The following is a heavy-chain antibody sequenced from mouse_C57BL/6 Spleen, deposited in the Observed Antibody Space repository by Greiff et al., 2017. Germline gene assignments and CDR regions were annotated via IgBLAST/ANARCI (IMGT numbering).Heavy chain of an antibody. CDR3: ARTITTAQDY. D-gene: IGHD1-2*01. J-gene: IGHJ2*01. CDR1: GYAFSSSW. Sequence: VQLQQSGPELVKPGASVKISCKASGYAFSSSWMNWVKQRPGKGLEWIGRIYPGDGDTNYNGKFKGKATLTADKSSSTAYMQLSSLTSEDSAVYFCARTITTAQDYWGQGTTLTVSS. V-gene: IGHV1-82*01. CDR2: IYPGDGDT.